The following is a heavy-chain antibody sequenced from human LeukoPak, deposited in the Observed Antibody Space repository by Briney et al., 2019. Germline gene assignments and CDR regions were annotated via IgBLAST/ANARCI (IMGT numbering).Heavy chain of an antibody. CDR1: GFTFTSYW. J-gene: IGHJ4*02. CDR2: IKQEGSEK. V-gene: IGHV3-7*01. D-gene: IGHD6-19*01. Sequence: GGSLRLSCAASGFTFTSYWMSWVRQAPGKGLEWVANIKQEGSEKCYVDSVKGRFTISRDNAKNSLYLQMNRLRAEDTAVYYCARVGGWGGYFDYWGQGTLVTVSS. CDR3: ARVGGWGGYFDY.